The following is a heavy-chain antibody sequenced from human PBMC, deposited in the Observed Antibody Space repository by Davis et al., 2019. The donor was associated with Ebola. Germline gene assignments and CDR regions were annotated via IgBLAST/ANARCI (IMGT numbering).Heavy chain of an antibody. Sequence: GASLKISCAASGVTFSRYDMHWVRQPTGKGQEWVSAIGTAGDTYYQDSVKGRFTISRENAKNSLYLQMNSLRSDDTAVYYCARGYGSSDSRLFDYWGQGTVVTVSS. CDR3: ARGYGSSDSRLFDY. CDR1: GVTFSRYD. D-gene: IGHD3-22*01. J-gene: IGHJ4*02. CDR2: IGTAGDT. V-gene: IGHV3-13*01.